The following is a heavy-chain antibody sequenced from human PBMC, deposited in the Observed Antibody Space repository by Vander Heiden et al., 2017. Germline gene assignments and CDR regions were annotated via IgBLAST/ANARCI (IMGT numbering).Heavy chain of an antibody. CDR1: GGSISSYY. V-gene: IGHV4-59*01. CDR2: IYYSGST. D-gene: IGHD4-4*01. J-gene: IGHJ4*01. CDR3: AREAVTSPLFDY. Sequence: QVQLQESGPGLVTPSETLSLTCTVSGGSISSYYWSWIRQPPGKGLEWIGYIYYSGSTNYNPSLKSRVTISVDTSKNQFSLKLSSVTAADTAVYYCAREAVTSPLFDYWGHGTLVTVSS.